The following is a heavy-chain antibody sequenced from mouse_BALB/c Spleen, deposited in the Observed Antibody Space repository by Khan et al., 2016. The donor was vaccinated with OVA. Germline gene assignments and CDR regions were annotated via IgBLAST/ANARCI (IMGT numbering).Heavy chain of an antibody. Sequence: EVQLQESGPGLVKPSQSLSLTCTVTGYTITSGYGWNWIRQFPGNLLEWMCYISYSGSTNYNPSLKSRISITRDTSKNQFFLQLNSVTTEDTATYYCARTARIKYWGQGTTLTVSA. CDR3: ARTARIKY. J-gene: IGHJ2*01. D-gene: IGHD1-2*01. V-gene: IGHV3-2*02. CDR1: GYTITSGYG. CDR2: ISYSGST.